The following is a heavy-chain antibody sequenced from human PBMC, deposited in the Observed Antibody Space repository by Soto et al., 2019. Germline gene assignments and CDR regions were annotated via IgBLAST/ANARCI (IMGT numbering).Heavy chain of an antibody. V-gene: IGHV5-51*01. CDR2: IYPGDSDT. D-gene: IGHD6-6*01. J-gene: IGHJ6*02. CDR1: GYSVSSYW. Sequence: LXECLYSSWQGSGYSVSSYWIGWVRQMPGKDLEWMGIIYPGDSDTRYSPSFQGQVTISADKSLRTAYLQWTSLKASDTALYYCARTRSFTLGFYYDGMDVWGQGETVTVSS. CDR3: ARTRSFTLGFYYDGMDV.